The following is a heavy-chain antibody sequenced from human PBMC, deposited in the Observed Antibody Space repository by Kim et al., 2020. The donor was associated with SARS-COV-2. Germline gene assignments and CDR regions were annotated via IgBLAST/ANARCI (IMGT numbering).Heavy chain of an antibody. V-gene: IGHV3-20*04. CDR2: INWNGGST. CDR3: ARGFWLVRGVTSTNLDY. D-gene: IGHD3-10*01. Sequence: GGSLRLSCAASGFTFDDYGMSWVRQAPGKGLEWVSGINWNGGSTGYADSVKGRFTISRDNAKNSLYLQMNSLRAEDTALYYCARGFWLVRGVTSTNLDYWGQGTLGTVSS. J-gene: IGHJ4*02. CDR1: GFTFDDYG.